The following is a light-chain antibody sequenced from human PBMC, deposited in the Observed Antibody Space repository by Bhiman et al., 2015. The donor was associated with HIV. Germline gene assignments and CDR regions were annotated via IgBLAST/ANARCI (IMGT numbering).Light chain of an antibody. J-gene: IGLJ2*01. CDR2: YDS. CDR1: NIGSKS. V-gene: IGLV3-21*01. Sequence: SYELTQPPSVSVAPGKTARITCGGNNIGSKSVHWYQQKPGQAPVLVIYYDSDRPSGIPERFSGSNFGNTATLTISGTQAMDEADYYCQAWDNSILIFGGGTKLTVL. CDR3: QAWDNSILI.